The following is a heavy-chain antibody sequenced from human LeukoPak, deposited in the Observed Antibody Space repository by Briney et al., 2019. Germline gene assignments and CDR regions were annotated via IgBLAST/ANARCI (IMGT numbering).Heavy chain of an antibody. CDR3: ARGRDKGDY. J-gene: IGHJ4*02. V-gene: IGHV1-18*01. Sequence: ASVKVSCKASGYTFINSGVTWVRQAPGQGLEWMGWISAYNGDTDYAQKFQGRVTMTTDTSTTTAYMHLTSLSSDDTAVYYCARGRDKGDYWGQGTLVTVSS. CDR2: ISAYNGDT. CDR1: GYTFINSG.